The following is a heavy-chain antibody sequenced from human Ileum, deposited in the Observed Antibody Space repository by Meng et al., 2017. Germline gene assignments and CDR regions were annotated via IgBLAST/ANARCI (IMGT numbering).Heavy chain of an antibody. D-gene: IGHD1-1*01. CDR2: MDAGNGYA. V-gene: IGHV1-3*01. CDR1: GYSFSSYA. J-gene: IGHJ4*02. CDR3: ARNTVGTTTLDY. Sequence: QVYLVQAGAVVKKPGASVRISCKASGYSFSSYAMHWVRQAPGQRLEWLGLMDAGNGYARYSQKFQGRVTITRDTSASTAYLELSSLTSEDTAVYYCARNTVGTTTLDYWGQGTLVTVSS.